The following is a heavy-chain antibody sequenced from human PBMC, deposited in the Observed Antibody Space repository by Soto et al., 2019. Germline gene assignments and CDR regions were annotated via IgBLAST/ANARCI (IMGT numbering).Heavy chain of an antibody. CDR3: ARVSYLYDKWYFDL. Sequence: PSETLSLTCTVSGASINNNDYNWSWIRQTPGKGLEWIGYVYYSGTTDYIPSLKSRLSMSIDKSQNQFTLKLNSVTAADTATYYCARVSYLYDKWYFDLGGRGTLVNVSS. V-gene: IGHV4-30-4*01. CDR2: VYYSGTT. J-gene: IGHJ2*01. D-gene: IGHD3-22*01. CDR1: GASINNNDYN.